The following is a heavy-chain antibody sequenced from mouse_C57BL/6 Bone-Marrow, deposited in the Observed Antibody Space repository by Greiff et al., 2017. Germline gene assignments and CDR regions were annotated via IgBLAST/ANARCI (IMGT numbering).Heavy chain of an antibody. CDR3: ANAPWFAY. Sequence: QVQLQQSGAELARPGASVKLSCKASGYTFTSSGISWVQQRTGPGLEWIGEIYPRSGNTYYNEEFKGKGTLTADKSSSKAYMGLRSLASEDAAVYVGANAPWFAYWGQGTLVTVSA. CDR2: IYPRSGNT. J-gene: IGHJ3*01. V-gene: IGHV1-81*01. CDR1: GYTFTSSG.